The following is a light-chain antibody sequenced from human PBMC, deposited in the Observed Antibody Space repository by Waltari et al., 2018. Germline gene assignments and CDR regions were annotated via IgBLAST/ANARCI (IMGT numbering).Light chain of an antibody. CDR3: MQGTHWPYT. CDR2: EVS. CDR1: QSLVYSDGNIY. J-gene: IGKJ2*01. V-gene: IGKV2-30*01. Sequence: DVVMSQSPLSLPVTLGQPASISCGSSQSLVYSDGNIYLLWFQQRPGQSPRRLIYEVSNRDSGVPDRFSGSGSGSDFTLKISRVEAEDVGVYYCMQGTHWPYTFGQGTRLEIK.